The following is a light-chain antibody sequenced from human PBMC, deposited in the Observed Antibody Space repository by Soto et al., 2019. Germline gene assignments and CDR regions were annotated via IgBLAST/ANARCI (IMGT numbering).Light chain of an antibody. V-gene: IGKV1-5*03. CDR2: KMS. CDR3: QQYNSSPWT. Sequence: DIQMTQSPSTLFSSVGDTFTITFLASQIISALLAWYQQRPGKAPKLLIYKMSASERGVPSRFSGSGSGTEFTLTISSLQPEDFATYYCQQYNSSPWTFGQGTKVDIK. J-gene: IGKJ1*01. CDR1: QIISAL.